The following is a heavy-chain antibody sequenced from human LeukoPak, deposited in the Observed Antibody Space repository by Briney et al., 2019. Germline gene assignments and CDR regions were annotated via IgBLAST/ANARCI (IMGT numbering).Heavy chain of an antibody. CDR2: INPYSGDT. CDR1: GYTFTGYH. J-gene: IGHJ3*02. V-gene: IGHV1-2*06. CDR3: AREGQTARDNAFDI. D-gene: IGHD3-9*01. Sequence: ASVKVSCKASGYTFTGYHTHWVRQAPGQGLEWMGRINPYSGDTNFAQKFQGRVTMTRDTSITTAYMDLSSLTPDDTAVYFCAREGQTARDNAFDIWGQGTMVTVSS.